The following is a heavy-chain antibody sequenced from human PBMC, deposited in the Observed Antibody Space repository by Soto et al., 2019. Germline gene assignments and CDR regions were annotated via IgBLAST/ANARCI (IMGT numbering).Heavy chain of an antibody. CDR2: INADGRTT. J-gene: IGHJ4*02. V-gene: IGHV3-74*02. D-gene: IGHD2-21*01. CDR1: GFTFSTYW. CDR3: ATAGQFRFDN. Sequence: EVQLVESGGGLFQPGGSLRLSCEASGFTFSTYWMHWDRQAPGQGLVWLSRINADGRTTNYADSVRGRFTISRDNAKNTLFLQVNSLRAEDTAVYYCATAGQFRFDNWGQGALVTVSS.